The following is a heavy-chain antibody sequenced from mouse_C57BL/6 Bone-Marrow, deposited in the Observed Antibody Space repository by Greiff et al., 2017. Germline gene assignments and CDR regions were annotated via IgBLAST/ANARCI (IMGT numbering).Heavy chain of an antibody. CDR1: GYTFTSYW. CDR3: ARDVYEGYYGVAY. Sequence: VQLQQPGAELVRPGSSVKLSCTASGYTFTSYWMHWVKQRPIQGLEWIGNIDPSDSETHYNQKFKDKATLTVDKSSSTAYMQLSSLTSEDAAVYDCARDVYEGYYGVAYWGQGALVTGSA. V-gene: IGHV1-52*01. CDR2: IDPSDSET. J-gene: IGHJ3*01. D-gene: IGHD2-3*01.